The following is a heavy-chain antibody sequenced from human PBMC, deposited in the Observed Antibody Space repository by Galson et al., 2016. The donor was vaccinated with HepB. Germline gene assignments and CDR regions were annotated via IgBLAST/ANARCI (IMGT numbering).Heavy chain of an antibody. Sequence: QSGAEVKKPGESLTISCKASGYNFMNNYIGWVRQMPGKGLEWMGMIYPADSEIKYSPSFQGQVTIPVDKSINTAYLQWRSLKPSDTAMYYCMRSPNLFCYYGVDFWGQGTMVTVSS. D-gene: IGHD3-10*01. V-gene: IGHV5-51*01. CDR1: GYNFMNNY. CDR2: IYPADSEI. CDR3: MRSPNLFCYYGVDF. J-gene: IGHJ6*02.